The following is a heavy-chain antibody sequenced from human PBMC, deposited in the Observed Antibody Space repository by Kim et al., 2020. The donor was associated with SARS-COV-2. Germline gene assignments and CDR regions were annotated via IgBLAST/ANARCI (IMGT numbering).Heavy chain of an antibody. D-gene: IGHD3-3*01. Sequence: ASVKVSCKASGYTFSDHYIQWVRQAPGQGLEWMGRINPHTGGTDYAQKFQGRVTMSRDTAITAVYMELSSLRSDDTAVFFCARDYGTYYDFWCAYSSVWGTGTTVTVSS. V-gene: IGHV1-2*06. CDR3: ARDYGTYYDFWCAYSSV. CDR1: GYTFSDHY. J-gene: IGHJ6*04. CDR2: INPHTGGT.